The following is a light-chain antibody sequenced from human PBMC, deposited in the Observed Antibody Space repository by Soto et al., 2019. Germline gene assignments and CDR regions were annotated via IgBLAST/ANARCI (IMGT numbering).Light chain of an antibody. CDR3: MQALQTPLT. J-gene: IGKJ4*01. CDR1: QSLLHRNGKNY. V-gene: IGKV2-28*01. Sequence: DIVMTQSPLSLPVTPGESASISCRSSQSLLHRNGKNYLAWYLQRPGQSPQLLIYLGSNRASGVPGGFSGSGSGTDFTLKITRVEDEDVGVYYCMQALQTPLTFGVGTKVEIK. CDR2: LGS.